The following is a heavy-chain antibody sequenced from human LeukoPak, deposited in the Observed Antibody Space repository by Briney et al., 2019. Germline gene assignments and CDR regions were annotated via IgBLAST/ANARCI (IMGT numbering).Heavy chain of an antibody. CDR2: IYYSGST. CDR3: ARHAPIAARPYDY. D-gene: IGHD6-6*01. Sequence: PSETLSLTCTVSGGSISSYYWSWIRQPPGKGLEWIRYIYYSGSTNYNPSLKSRVTISVDTSKNQFSLKLSSVAAADTAVYYCARHAPIAARPYDYWGQGTLVTVSS. V-gene: IGHV4-59*08. J-gene: IGHJ4*02. CDR1: GGSISSYY.